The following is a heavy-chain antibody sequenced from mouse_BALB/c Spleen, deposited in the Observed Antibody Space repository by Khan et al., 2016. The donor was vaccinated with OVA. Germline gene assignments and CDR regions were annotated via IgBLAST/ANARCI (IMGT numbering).Heavy chain of an antibody. CDR1: GYSITSGYG. CDR3: ARTARIKY. D-gene: IGHD1-2*01. CDR2: ISYSGST. V-gene: IGHV3-1*02. Sequence: EVQLQESGPDLVKPSQPLSLTCTVTGYSITSGYGWNWIRQFPGNKLEWIGYISYSGSTNYNPSLKSRISITRDTSKNQFFLQLNSVTTEDTATYYCARTARIKYWGQGTTLTVSS. J-gene: IGHJ2*01.